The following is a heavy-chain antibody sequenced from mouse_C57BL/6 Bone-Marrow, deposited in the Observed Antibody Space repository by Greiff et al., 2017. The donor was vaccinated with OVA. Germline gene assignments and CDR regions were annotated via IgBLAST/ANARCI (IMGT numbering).Heavy chain of an antibody. CDR3: ARSYYGSSQYYFDY. Sequence: VQLQQSGAELARPGASVKLSCKASGYTFTSYGISWVKQRTGQGLEWIGEIYPRSGNTYYNEKFKGKATLTADKSSSTAYMELRSLTSEDSAVYFCARSYYGSSQYYFDYWGQGTTLTVSS. J-gene: IGHJ2*01. CDR1: GYTFTSYG. V-gene: IGHV1-81*01. D-gene: IGHD1-1*01. CDR2: IYPRSGNT.